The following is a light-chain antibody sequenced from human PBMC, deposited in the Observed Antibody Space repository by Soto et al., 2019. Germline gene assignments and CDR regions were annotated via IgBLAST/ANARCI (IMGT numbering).Light chain of an antibody. Sequence: EIVLTQSPATLSLSPGERATLSCRASQSVSSYLAWYQQKPGQAPRLLIYGTSTRATGIPARFSGSGSGTEVTLTISSLQSEDFAVYYCQQYNNWPPEETFGQGTKVDI. V-gene: IGKV3-15*01. CDR3: QQYNNWPPEET. CDR2: GTS. CDR1: QSVSSY. J-gene: IGKJ1*01.